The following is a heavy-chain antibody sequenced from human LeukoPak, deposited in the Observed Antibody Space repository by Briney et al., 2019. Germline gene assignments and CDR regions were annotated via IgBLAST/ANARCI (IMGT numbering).Heavy chain of an antibody. J-gene: IGHJ6*03. CDR1: GGSLNSTNW. D-gene: IGHD3-10*01. CDR3: ARVFDSGSQAYFYYMDV. CDR2: IYHSGTT. Sequence: PSGTLSLTCAVSGGSLNSTNWWSWVRQAPGKGLEWIGEIYHSGTTSYNPSLKSRVSISVDKSKNQFSLKVSSVTAADTAVYYCARVFDSGSQAYFYYMDVWGKGTTVTIFS. V-gene: IGHV4-4*02.